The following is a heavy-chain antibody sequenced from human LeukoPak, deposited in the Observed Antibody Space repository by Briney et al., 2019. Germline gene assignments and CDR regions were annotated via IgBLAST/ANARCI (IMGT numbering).Heavy chain of an antibody. CDR2: IKQEGSEK. D-gene: IGHD3-22*01. Sequence: GGSLRLSCAASGFTFSSYWMSWVRQAPGKGLEWVANIKQEGSEKYYVDSVKGRFTISRDNAKNSLYLQMNSLRAEDTAVYYCARADYYDSSGYYYIEQEVSSSDYWGQGTLVTVSS. CDR1: GFTFSSYW. V-gene: IGHV3-7*01. CDR3: ARADYYDSSGYYYIEQEVSSSDY. J-gene: IGHJ4*02.